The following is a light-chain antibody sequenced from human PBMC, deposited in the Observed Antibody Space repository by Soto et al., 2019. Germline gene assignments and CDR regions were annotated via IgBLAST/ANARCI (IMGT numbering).Light chain of an antibody. CDR1: SSDVGGYNY. Sequence: QSALTQPASVSGSPGQSITISCTGNSSDVGGYNYVSWYQQHPGKAPQLMIYDVSNRPSGVSNRFSGSKSGNTASLTISGLQAEDEADYYCSSYTSSSTLVFGGGTKLTVL. CDR3: SSYTSSSTLV. V-gene: IGLV2-14*01. J-gene: IGLJ2*01. CDR2: DVS.